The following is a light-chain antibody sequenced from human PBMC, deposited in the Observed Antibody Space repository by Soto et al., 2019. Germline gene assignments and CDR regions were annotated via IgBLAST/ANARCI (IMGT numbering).Light chain of an antibody. V-gene: IGKV3-15*01. CDR2: SAS. Sequence: EIVMTQSPATLSVSPGERATLSCRASQSISTELAWYQQKPGQPPRLLIYSASTRATGVPARFTGSGSGSEFTLTISGLQSEDFAVYYCQQRHNSPLTFGQGTRLEI. CDR1: QSISTE. J-gene: IGKJ2*01. CDR3: QQRHNSPLT.